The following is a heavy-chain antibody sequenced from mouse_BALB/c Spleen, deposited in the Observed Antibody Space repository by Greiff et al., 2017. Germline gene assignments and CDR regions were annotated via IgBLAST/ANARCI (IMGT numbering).Heavy chain of an antibody. CDR2: ISNGGGST. V-gene: IGHV5-12-2*01. J-gene: IGHJ4*01. CDR3: ARHDYDAMDY. Sequence: EVNLVESGGGLVQPGGSLKLSCAASGFTFSSYTMSWVRQTPEKRLEWVAYISNGGGSTYYPDTVKGRFTISRDNAKNTLYLQMSSLKSEDTAMYYCARHDYDAMDYWGQGTSVTVSS. CDR1: GFTFSSYT.